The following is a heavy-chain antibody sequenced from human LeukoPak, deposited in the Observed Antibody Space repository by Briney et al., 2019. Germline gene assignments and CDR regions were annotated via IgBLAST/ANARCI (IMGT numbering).Heavy chain of an antibody. CDR3: ARISTSGAFDY. CDR1: VFTLSIYD. Sequence: GGALRLTCAASVFTLSIYDMHWVREAPGKGLECVSAICTAGDTYYPVSVKGRFTISRENAKNSLYLQMNSLRAGDTAVYYCARISTSGAFDYWGQGTLVTVSS. J-gene: IGHJ4*02. CDR2: ICTAGDT. V-gene: IGHV3-13*01. D-gene: IGHD4/OR15-4a*01.